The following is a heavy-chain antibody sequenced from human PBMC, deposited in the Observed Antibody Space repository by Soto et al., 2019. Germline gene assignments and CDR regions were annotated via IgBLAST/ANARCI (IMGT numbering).Heavy chain of an antibody. V-gene: IGHV1-69*13. D-gene: IGHD3-10*01. Sequence: SVKVSCKASGGTFSSYAISWVRQAPGQGLEWMGGIIPIFGTANYAQKFQGRVTITADESTSTAYMELSSLRSEDTAVYYCARDYYGSGSYYNRRYYGMDVWGQGTTVTVSS. CDR1: GGTFSSYA. J-gene: IGHJ6*02. CDR2: IIPIFGTA. CDR3: ARDYYGSGSYYNRRYYGMDV.